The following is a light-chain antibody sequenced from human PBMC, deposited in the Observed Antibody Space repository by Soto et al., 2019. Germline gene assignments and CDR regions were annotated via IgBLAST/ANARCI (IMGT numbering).Light chain of an antibody. V-gene: IGKV1-5*01. J-gene: IGKJ1*01. CDR1: QSIASY. CDR2: AAS. CDR3: QHYNSYSEA. Sequence: DIQMTQSPSSLSASVGDRVTLTCRASQSIASYLNWFQQKPGRAPKLLIYAASTLQSGVPSRFSGSGSGTEFTLTISSLQPDDFATYYCQHYNSYSEAFGQGTKVELK.